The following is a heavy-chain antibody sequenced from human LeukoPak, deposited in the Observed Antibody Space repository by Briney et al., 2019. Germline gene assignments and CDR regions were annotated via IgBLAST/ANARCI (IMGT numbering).Heavy chain of an antibody. V-gene: IGHV4-59*08. CDR1: GGSISTFY. Sequence: SETLSLTCTVSGGSISTFYWNWIRQPPGQGLEWIGYTHYSGDTNHNPSLKSRVSMSVDTSRSQFSLRLSSVTAADTAVYYCARWRSSDWYFDLWGQGTLVSVSS. CDR2: THYSGDT. J-gene: IGHJ4*02. D-gene: IGHD6-19*01. CDR3: ARWRSSDWYFDL.